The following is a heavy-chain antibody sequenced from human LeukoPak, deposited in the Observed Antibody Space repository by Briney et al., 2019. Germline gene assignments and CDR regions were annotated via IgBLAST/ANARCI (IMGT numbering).Heavy chain of an antibody. CDR1: GGTFSSYA. V-gene: IGHV1-69*05. Sequence: SVKVSCKASGGTFSSYAISWVRQAPGQGLEWMGGIIPIFGTANYAQKFQGRVSITTDESTSTAYMELSSLRSEDTAVYYCARALYYYDSSGYDIQNWFDPWGQGTLVTVSS. CDR3: ARALYYYDSSGYDIQNWFDP. J-gene: IGHJ5*02. CDR2: IIPIFGTA. D-gene: IGHD3-22*01.